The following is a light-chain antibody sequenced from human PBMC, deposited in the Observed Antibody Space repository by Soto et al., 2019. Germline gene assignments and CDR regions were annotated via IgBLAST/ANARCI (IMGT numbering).Light chain of an antibody. CDR2: DAS. CDR1: QSVSSY. CDR3: QQRSNWPPDT. Sequence: EIVLTQSPATLSLSPGERATLACRASQSVSSYLACYQQKPGQEPRLLIYDASNRPTGIPARFSGSGSGTDFTLTISGLAPEDFAVYYCQQRSNWPPDTFGHRARLEIK. J-gene: IGKJ5*01. V-gene: IGKV3-11*01.